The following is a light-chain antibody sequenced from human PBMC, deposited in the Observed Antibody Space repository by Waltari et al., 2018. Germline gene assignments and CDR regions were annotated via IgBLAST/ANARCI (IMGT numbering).Light chain of an antibody. CDR2: AVS. CDR1: SSDVGGYNY. V-gene: IGLV2-14*03. CDR3: SSYAGYSAVV. Sequence: QSALTQPASVSGSPGQSITISCTGTSSDVGGYNYVSWYQHHPGKAPKLISYAVSRCPSGVSNRFSASKSGNTASLTISGLQAEDDADYYCSSYAGYSAVVFGGGTKVTVL. J-gene: IGLJ2*01.